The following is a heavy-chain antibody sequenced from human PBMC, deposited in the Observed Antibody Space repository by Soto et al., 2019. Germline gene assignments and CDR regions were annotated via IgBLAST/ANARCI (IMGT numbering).Heavy chain of an antibody. V-gene: IGHV3-23*01. CDR3: APHVYCSGGSCHYDAFDI. D-gene: IGHD2-15*01. CDR2: IRDGGEST. J-gene: IGHJ3*02. Sequence: EVQLLESGGGLVQPGESLRLSCAFSGFIFGNYMMTWVRQAPGKGLEWVSTIRDGGESTYYADSVKGRFTISRDNSKSTLYFQMDSLGVEDTAVYYCAPHVYCSGGSCHYDAFDIRGQGTMVSVSS. CDR1: GFIFGNYM.